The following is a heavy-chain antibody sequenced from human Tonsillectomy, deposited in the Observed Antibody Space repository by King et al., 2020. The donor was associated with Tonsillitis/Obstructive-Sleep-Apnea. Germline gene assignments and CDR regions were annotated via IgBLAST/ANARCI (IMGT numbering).Heavy chain of an antibody. CDR2: ISSSSSYT. CDR1: GFTLSDYY. Sequence: VQLVESGGGLVKPGGSLRLSCAASGFTLSDYYMSWIRQAPGKGLEWVSYISSSSSYTNYADSVKGRFTISRDNAKNSLYLQMNSLRAEDTAVYYCARISSGWSIDYWGQGTLVTVSS. J-gene: IGHJ4*02. CDR3: ARISSGWSIDY. V-gene: IGHV3-11*05. D-gene: IGHD6-19*01.